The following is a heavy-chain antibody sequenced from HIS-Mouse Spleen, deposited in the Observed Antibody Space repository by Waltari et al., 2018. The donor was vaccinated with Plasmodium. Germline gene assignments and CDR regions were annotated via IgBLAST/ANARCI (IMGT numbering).Heavy chain of an antibody. D-gene: IGHD6-6*01. Sequence: QVTLRESGPALVKPTQTLPLTCTFSGFSLSPSGMCVTWTRQPPGKALEWLARIDWDDDKYYSTSLKTRLTISKDTSKNQVVLTMTNMDPVDTATYYCARTTYSSSSAKYYYYGMDVWGQGTTVTVSS. CDR2: IDWDDDK. CDR3: ARTTYSSSSAKYYYYGMDV. CDR1: GFSLSPSGMC. J-gene: IGHJ6*02. V-gene: IGHV2-70*15.